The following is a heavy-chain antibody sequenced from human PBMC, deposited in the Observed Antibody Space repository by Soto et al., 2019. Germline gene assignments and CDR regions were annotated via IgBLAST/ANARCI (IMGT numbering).Heavy chain of an antibody. CDR2: IKEDGSEK. V-gene: IGHV3-7*01. Sequence: EVQLVESGGGLVQPGGSLRLSCAASGFTFSTYWMNWVRQAPGKGLEWVANIKEDGSEKYYVDSVKGRFTISRDNAKNSLYLQMNSLRAEDTAVYYCAKGYCSRTSCYTSSIEYWGQGTLVNVS. CDR1: GFTFSTYW. D-gene: IGHD2-2*02. J-gene: IGHJ4*02. CDR3: AKGYCSRTSCYTSSIEY.